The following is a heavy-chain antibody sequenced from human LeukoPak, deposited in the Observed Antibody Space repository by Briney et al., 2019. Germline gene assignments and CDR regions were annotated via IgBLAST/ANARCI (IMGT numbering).Heavy chain of an antibody. CDR3: ARGTMDDFWSGYLPHNWFDP. D-gene: IGHD3-3*01. CDR2: IYYSGST. Sequence: SETLSLTCTVSGGSISSYYWSWIRQPPGKGLEWIGYIYYSGSTNYNPSLKSRVTISVDTSKNQFSLKLSSVTAADTAVYYCARGTMDDFWSGYLPHNWFDPWGQGTLVTVSS. V-gene: IGHV4-59*01. J-gene: IGHJ5*02. CDR1: GGSISSYY.